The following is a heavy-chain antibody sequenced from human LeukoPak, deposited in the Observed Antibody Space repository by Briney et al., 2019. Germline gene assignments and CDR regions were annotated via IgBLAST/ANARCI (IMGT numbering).Heavy chain of an antibody. Sequence: SQTLSLTCAVSGGSISSGGYSWSWIRQPPGKGLEWIGYIYHSGSTYYNPSLKSRVTISVDRSKNQFSLKLSSVTAADTAMYYCARADYGGNSWFDPWGQGTLVTVSS. CDR3: ARADYGGNSWFDP. D-gene: IGHD4-23*01. CDR2: IYHSGST. CDR1: GGSISSGGYS. J-gene: IGHJ5*02. V-gene: IGHV4-30-2*01.